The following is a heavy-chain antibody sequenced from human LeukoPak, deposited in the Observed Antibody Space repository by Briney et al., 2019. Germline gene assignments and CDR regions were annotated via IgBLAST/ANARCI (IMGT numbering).Heavy chain of an antibody. CDR1: GGSISSGDYY. V-gene: IGHV4-30-4*08. CDR3: ATTYYDFWSGYEGDY. D-gene: IGHD3-3*01. CDR2: IYYSGST. J-gene: IGHJ4*02. Sequence: SQTLSLTCTVSGGSISSGDYYWSWIRQPPGKGLEWIGYIYYSGSTYYNPSLKSRVTISVDTSKNQFSLKLSTVTAADTAVYYSATTYYDFWSGYEGDYWGQGTLVTVSS.